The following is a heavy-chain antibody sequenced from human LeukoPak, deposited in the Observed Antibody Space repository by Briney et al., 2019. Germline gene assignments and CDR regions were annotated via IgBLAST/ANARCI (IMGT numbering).Heavy chain of an antibody. CDR2: INHSGST. V-gene: IGHV4-34*01. J-gene: IGHJ3*01. CDR1: GGSFSGYY. CDR3: ARAKLRYFDWLRHDAFDF. Sequence: PSETLSLTCAVYGGSFSGYYWSWIRQPPGKGLEWIGEINHSGSTNYNPSLKSRVTISVDTSKNQFSLKLSSVTAADTAVYYCARAKLRYFDWLRHDAFDFWGQGTMVTVSS. D-gene: IGHD3-9*01.